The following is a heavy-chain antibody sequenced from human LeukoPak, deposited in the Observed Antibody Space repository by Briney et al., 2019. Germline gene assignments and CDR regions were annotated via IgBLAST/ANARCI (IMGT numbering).Heavy chain of an antibody. CDR1: GFTFSDYD. Sequence: GGSLRLSCAASGFTFSDYDMSWIRQAPGKGLEWVSYISSSGSTIYYADSVKGRFTISRDNAKNSLYLQMNSLRAEDTAVYYCARDGGNCTNGVCYHYYYFDYWGQGTLVTVSS. D-gene: IGHD2-8*01. J-gene: IGHJ4*02. V-gene: IGHV3-11*04. CDR2: ISSSGSTI. CDR3: ARDGGNCTNGVCYHYYYFDY.